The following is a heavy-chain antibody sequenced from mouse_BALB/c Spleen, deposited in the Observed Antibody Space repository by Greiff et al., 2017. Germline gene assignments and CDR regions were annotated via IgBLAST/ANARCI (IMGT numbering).Heavy chain of an antibody. CDR1: GFTFSSYA. CDR3: ARLGFAY. V-gene: IGHV5-9-3*01. J-gene: IGHJ3*01. CDR2: ISSGGSYT. Sequence: EVNVVESGGGLVKPGGSLKLSCAASGFTFSSYAMSWVRQTPEKRLEWVATISSGGSYTYYPDSVKGRFTISRDNAKNTLYLQMSSLRSEDTAMYYCARLGFAYWGQGTLVTVSA.